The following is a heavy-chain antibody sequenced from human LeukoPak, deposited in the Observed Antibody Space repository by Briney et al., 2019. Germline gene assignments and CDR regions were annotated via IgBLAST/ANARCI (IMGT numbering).Heavy chain of an antibody. CDR1: GFTFDDYA. D-gene: IGHD3-22*01. J-gene: IGHJ4*02. V-gene: IGHV3-9*01. CDR3: AKAGHYYDSSGYYYDGPGDY. Sequence: PGGSLRLSCAASGFTFDDYAMHWVRQAPGKGLEWVSGVSWDSGSIGYADSVKGRFTISRDNAKNSLYLQMNSLRAEDTALYYCAKAGHYYDSSGYYYDGPGDYWGQGTLVTVSS. CDR2: VSWDSGSI.